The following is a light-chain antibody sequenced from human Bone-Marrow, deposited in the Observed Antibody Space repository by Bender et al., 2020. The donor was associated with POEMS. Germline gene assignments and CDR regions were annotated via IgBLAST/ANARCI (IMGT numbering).Light chain of an antibody. Sequence: QSVLTQPPSASGTPGQRVTISCSGGSSNIGAHAVNWYQHLPGTAPKLLIYSSHRRPSEVPDRFSGSRSGTSASLAISWLQSEDEADYYCATRDDNFHWIFGGGTRLTVL. CDR2: SSH. CDR3: ATRDDNFHWI. V-gene: IGLV1-44*01. J-gene: IGLJ3*02. CDR1: SSNIGAHA.